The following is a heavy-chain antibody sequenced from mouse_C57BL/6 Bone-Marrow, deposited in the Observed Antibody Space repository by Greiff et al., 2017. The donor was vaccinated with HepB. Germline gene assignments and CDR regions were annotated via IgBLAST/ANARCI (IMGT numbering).Heavy chain of an antibody. Sequence: VQLQQSGAELVRPGASVKLSCTASGFNIKDDYMHWVKQRPEQGLEWIGWIDPENGDTEYASKFPGQATITADTSSITAYLQLSSLTSEDTAVYYWTPYYYGSSYDAMDYWGQGTSVTVSS. V-gene: IGHV14-4*01. D-gene: IGHD1-1*01. CDR1: GFNIKDDY. CDR3: TPYYYGSSYDAMDY. J-gene: IGHJ4*01. CDR2: IDPENGDT.